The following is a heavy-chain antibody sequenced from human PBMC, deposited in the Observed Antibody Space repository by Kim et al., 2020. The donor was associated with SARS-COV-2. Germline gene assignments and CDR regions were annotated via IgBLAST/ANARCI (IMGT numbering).Heavy chain of an antibody. D-gene: IGHD2-15*01. CDR2: ISYDGSNK. J-gene: IGHJ4*02. V-gene: IGHV3-30-3*01. CDR1: GFTFSSYA. Sequence: GGSLRLSCAASGFTFSSYAMHWVRQAPGKGLEWVAVISYDGSNKYYADSVKGRFTISRDNSNNTLYLQMNSLRAEDTAVYYCARDRGGGGGNPFDYWGQGTLVTVSS. CDR3: ARDRGGGGGNPFDY.